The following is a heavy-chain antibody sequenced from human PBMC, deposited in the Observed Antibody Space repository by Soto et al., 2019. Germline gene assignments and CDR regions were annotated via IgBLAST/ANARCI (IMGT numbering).Heavy chain of an antibody. J-gene: IGHJ4*02. D-gene: IGHD6-25*01. V-gene: IGHV3-30-3*01. CDR1: GFTFSNYA. CDR2: ISYDGSNK. Sequence: GGSLRLSCVASGFTFSNYAMHWVRQAPGKGLEWVGVISYDGSNKYYADSVKGRFTISRDKSKNTLYLQMDGLRAEDTAMYYCARDAAVSGDFDYWGQGTLDTVSS. CDR3: ARDAAVSGDFDY.